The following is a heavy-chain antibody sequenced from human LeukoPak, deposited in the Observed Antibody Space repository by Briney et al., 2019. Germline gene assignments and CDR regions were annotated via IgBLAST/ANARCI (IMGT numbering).Heavy chain of an antibody. V-gene: IGHV1-8*01. CDR3: AHSGYDYSWFDP. CDR2: MNPNSGNT. CDR1: GYTFTSYN. Sequence: GASVKVSCKASGYTFTSYNINWVRQATGQGLEWMGWMNPNSGNTGYAQKFQGRVTMTRNTSISTAYMELSSLRSEDTAVYYCAHSGYDYSWFDPWGQGTLVTVSS. D-gene: IGHD5-12*01. J-gene: IGHJ5*02.